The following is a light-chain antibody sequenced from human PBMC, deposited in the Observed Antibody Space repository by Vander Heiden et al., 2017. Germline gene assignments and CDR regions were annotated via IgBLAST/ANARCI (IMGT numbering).Light chain of an antibody. CDR3: QQYNSSTYT. CDR2: KVS. V-gene: IGKV1-5*03. J-gene: IGKJ2*01. CDR1: HRIRSW. Sequence: DIQMTQAPSTLSASVGYCVPITSRAIHRIRSWLAWYQQNPGIASKLLIYKVSSLESGVPSTFSGPGSGTEFTLTISSLQPDDFATYYCQQYNSSTYTFGQGIKLEIK.